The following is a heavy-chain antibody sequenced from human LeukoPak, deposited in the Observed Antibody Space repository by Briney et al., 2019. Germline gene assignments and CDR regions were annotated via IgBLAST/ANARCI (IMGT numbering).Heavy chain of an antibody. V-gene: IGHV3-53*01. Sequence: EPGGSLRLSCAASGFTFSSYAMSWVRQAPGKGLEWVSLMYSGGGTSYADSVKGRFTISRDTSKNTLYLQMSSLRAEDTALYYCARYDNGKDYFDYWGQGTLVTVSS. CDR3: ARYDNGKDYFDY. D-gene: IGHD1-1*01. CDR1: GFTFSSYA. CDR2: MYSGGGT. J-gene: IGHJ4*02.